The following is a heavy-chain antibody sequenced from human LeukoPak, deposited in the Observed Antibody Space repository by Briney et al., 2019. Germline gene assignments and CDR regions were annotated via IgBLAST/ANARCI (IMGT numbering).Heavy chain of an antibody. V-gene: IGHV4-30-4*01. CDR2: IYYSGST. J-gene: IGHJ4*02. Sequence: SQTLSLTCTVSGGSISSGDYYWSWIRQPPGTGLEWIGYIYYSGSTYYNPSLKSRLIISLDTSKNQFSLRLSSVTAADTAVYYCARASSRGSGEVYWGQGTLVTVSS. D-gene: IGHD3-10*01. CDR3: ARASSRGSGEVY. CDR1: GGSISSGDYY.